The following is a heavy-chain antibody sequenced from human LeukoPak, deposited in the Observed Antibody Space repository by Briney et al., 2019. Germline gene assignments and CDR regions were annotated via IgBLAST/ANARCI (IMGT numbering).Heavy chain of an antibody. CDR2: ISSSSSYI. Sequence: GGSLRLSCAASGFTFSSYSMNWVRQAPGKGLEWVSSISSSSSYIYYADSVKGRFTISRDNAKNSLYLQMNSLRDEDTAVYYCARDQLGTVLYRDRYFDYWGQGTLVTVSS. V-gene: IGHV3-21*01. CDR1: GFTFSSYS. CDR3: ARDQLGTVLYRDRYFDY. J-gene: IGHJ4*02. D-gene: IGHD7-27*01.